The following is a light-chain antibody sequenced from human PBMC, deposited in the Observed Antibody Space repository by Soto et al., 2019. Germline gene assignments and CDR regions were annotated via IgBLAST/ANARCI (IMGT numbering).Light chain of an antibody. CDR2: EVS. CDR3: SSYTSSSTWV. V-gene: IGLV2-14*01. J-gene: IGLJ3*02. Sequence: QSALTQPASVSGSPGQSITISCTGTSSDVGAYNYVSWYHQHPGKAPKLMIYEVSNRPSGVSDRFSGSMSGNTASLTISGLQAEDESDYYCSSYTSSSTWVFGGGTKLTVL. CDR1: SSDVGAYNY.